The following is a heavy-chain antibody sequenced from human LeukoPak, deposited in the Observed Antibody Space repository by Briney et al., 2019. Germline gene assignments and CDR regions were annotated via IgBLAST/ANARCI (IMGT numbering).Heavy chain of an antibody. J-gene: IGHJ4*02. V-gene: IGHV1-2*02. D-gene: IGHD6-6*01. CDR2: INPNSGGT. CDR3: ARADIIAAQVFDY. CDR1: GYTFTGYY. Sequence: PGASVKVSCKASGYTFTGYYMHWVRRAPGQGLEWMGWINPNSGGTNYAQKFQGRVTMTRDTSISTAYMELSRLRSDDTAVYYCARADIIAAQVFDYWGQGTLVTVSS.